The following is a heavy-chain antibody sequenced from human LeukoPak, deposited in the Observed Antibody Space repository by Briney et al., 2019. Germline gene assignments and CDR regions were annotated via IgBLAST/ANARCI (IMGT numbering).Heavy chain of an antibody. J-gene: IGHJ4*02. D-gene: IGHD1-26*01. CDR1: GFTFSSHA. CDR2: ISTGGSNT. CDR3: AKLGSWDDY. Sequence: GGSLRLSCAASGFTFSSHAVSWVRQAPGRGLEWVSSISTGGSNTYYADSVKGRFTISRDNSKSTLYLQMNSLRAEDRAIYYCAKLGSWDDYWGQGTLVTVSS. V-gene: IGHV3-23*01.